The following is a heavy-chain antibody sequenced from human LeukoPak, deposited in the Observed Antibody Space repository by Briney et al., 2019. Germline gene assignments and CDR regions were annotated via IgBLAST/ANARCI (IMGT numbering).Heavy chain of an antibody. CDR1: GGSVSGYY. CDR3: AGYCSGGSCYSEVAFDI. J-gene: IGHJ3*02. Sequence: SETLSLTCSVSGGSVSGYYWSWIRQPPGKGLEWIGYIYYSGITSYNPSLKSRVTISVDTSKNQFSLKLSSVTAADTAVYYCAGYCSGGSCYSEVAFDIWGQGTMVTVSS. D-gene: IGHD2-15*01. CDR2: IYYSGIT. V-gene: IGHV4-59*02.